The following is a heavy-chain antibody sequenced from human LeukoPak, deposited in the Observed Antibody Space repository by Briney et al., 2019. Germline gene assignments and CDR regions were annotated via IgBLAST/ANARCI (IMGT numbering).Heavy chain of an antibody. CDR2: INHSGST. V-gene: IGHV4-34*01. CDR1: GGSFCGYY. J-gene: IGHJ6*03. CDR3: ARGLRNRMSSRGLRAAALSPYYYYYMDV. Sequence: SETLSLTCAVYGGSFCGYYSSWIRQPPGKGLEWIGEINHSGSTNYTTSLTSRVTISVDTTKKQSPLNLNSVTSAHTALYYCARGLRNRMSSRGLRAAALSPYYYYYMDVCGKGTTVTVSS. D-gene: IGHD2-2*01.